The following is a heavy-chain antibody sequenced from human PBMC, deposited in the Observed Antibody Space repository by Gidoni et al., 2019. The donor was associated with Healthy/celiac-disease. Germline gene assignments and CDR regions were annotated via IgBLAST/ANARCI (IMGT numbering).Heavy chain of an antibody. J-gene: IGHJ4*02. V-gene: IGHV3-20*01. CDR3: ARWRKGDGSGSYPLDY. D-gene: IGHD3-10*01. CDR1: GFTFDDYG. CDR2: INWNGGST. Sequence: EVQLVESGGGVVRPGGSLRLPCAASGFTFDDYGMSWVRQAPGKGLEWVSGINWNGGSTGYADSVKGRFTISRDNAKNSLYLQMNSLRAEDTALYHCARWRKGDGSGSYPLDYWGQGTLVTVSS.